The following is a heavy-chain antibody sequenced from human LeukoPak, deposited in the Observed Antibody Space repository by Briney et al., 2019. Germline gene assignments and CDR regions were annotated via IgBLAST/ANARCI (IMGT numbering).Heavy chain of an antibody. CDR2: ISYDGSNK. V-gene: IGHV3-30*18. Sequence: GRSLRLSCAASGFTFSSYGMHWVRQAPGKGLEWVAVISYDGSNKYYADSVKGRFTISRDNSKNTLYLQMNSLRAEDTALYYCAKDIRGYSGSFDHFDYWGQGTLVTVSS. CDR3: AKDIRGYSGSFDHFDY. J-gene: IGHJ4*02. D-gene: IGHD1-26*01. CDR1: GFTFSSYG.